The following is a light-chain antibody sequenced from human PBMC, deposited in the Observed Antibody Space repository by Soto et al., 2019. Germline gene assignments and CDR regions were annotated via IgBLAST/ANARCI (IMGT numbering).Light chain of an antibody. CDR2: AAS. Sequence: DIQMTQSPSSLPASVGDRVIITCRASQSVSTYLNWYQHKPGKAPKLLIYAASSLQSGVPSRFSGRGSGTDFTLTISSLRPEDFATYYCQQSFSLPYTFGQGTRLEIK. CDR1: QSVSTY. J-gene: IGKJ2*01. V-gene: IGKV1-39*01. CDR3: QQSFSLPYT.